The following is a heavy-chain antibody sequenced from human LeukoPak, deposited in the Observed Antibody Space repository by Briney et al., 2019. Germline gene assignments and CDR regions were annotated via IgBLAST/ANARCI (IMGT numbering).Heavy chain of an antibody. Sequence: SETLSLTCTVSGGSISSYYWSWIRQPPGKGLEWIGYIYYSGSINYNPSLKSRVTISVDTSKNQFSLKLSSVTAADTAVYYCARSIGIWPNRPGYNWFDPWGQGTLVTVSS. CDR2: IYYSGSI. J-gene: IGHJ5*02. V-gene: IGHV4-59*08. D-gene: IGHD6-6*01. CDR1: GGSISSYY. CDR3: ARSIGIWPNRPGYNWFDP.